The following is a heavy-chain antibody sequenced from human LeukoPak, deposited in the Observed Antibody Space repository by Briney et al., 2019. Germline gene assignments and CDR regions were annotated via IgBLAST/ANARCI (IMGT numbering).Heavy chain of an antibody. CDR2: IIPIFGTA. CDR3: ASTITTFGVVMGDAFDI. Sequence: ASVKVSCKASGGTFSSYAISWVRQAPGQGLEWMGGIIPIFGTANYAEKFQGRVTITADESTSTAYMELSSLRSEDTAVYYCASTITTFGVVMGDAFDIWGQGTTVTVSS. V-gene: IGHV1-69*13. D-gene: IGHD3-3*01. J-gene: IGHJ3*02. CDR1: GGTFSSYA.